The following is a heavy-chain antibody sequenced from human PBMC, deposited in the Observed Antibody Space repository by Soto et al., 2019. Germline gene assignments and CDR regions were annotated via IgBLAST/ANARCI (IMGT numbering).Heavy chain of an antibody. Sequence: QITLKESGPTLVKPTQTLTLTCSVSGFSLNTGGLGVGWIRQPPGKALEWLALIYWDDDKRYSPSLRNRRSISKDNPNNLVVFTMTNMDPVDTATYYCIHSRCGGDCLRSYSSHYYYGLDVWGQGTTVTVSS. CDR2: IYWDDDK. J-gene: IGHJ6*02. V-gene: IGHV2-5*02. CDR3: IHSRCGGDCLRSYSSHYYYGLDV. CDR1: GFSLNTGGLG. D-gene: IGHD2-21*02.